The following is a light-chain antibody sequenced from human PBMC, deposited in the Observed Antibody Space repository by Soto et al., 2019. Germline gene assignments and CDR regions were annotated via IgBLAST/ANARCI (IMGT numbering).Light chain of an antibody. Sequence: DIQMTQSPSTLSASVGDRVTITCRASQSISNWLAWYQQKPGTAPKLLIYAASTLESGVPSRFSGSRSGTEFPLTVSSLQPDDFATYYCQQYNDSFPYTFGQGTKLEIK. J-gene: IGKJ2*01. V-gene: IGKV1-5*03. CDR3: QQYNDSFPYT. CDR1: QSISNW. CDR2: AAS.